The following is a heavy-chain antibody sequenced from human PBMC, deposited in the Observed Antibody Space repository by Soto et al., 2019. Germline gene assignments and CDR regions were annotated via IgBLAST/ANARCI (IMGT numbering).Heavy chain of an antibody. CDR2: IWNDGSNE. CDR1: GFAFSSYG. J-gene: IGHJ4*02. Sequence: VGSLRLSCAASGFAFSSYGMHWVRQAPGKGLERVAIIWNDGSNEYYADSVKGRFTISRDNSKNTLYLQVSNLRAEDTAVYFCARDQTDSGGYSDSWGQGTLVTVSS. V-gene: IGHV3-33*01. CDR3: ARDQTDSGGYSDS. D-gene: IGHD3-22*01.